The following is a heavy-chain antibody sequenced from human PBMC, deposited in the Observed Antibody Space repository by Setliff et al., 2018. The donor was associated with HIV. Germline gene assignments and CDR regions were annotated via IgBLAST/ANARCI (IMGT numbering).Heavy chain of an antibody. CDR2: INHSGGT. D-gene: IGHD3-16*01. V-gene: IGHV4-34*01. CDR1: GGSFSGYY. Sequence: PSETLSLTCAVYGGSFSGYYWSWIRQPPGKGLEWIGEINHSGGTYYNPSLKTRVTISLDTSKNQFSLNLSSVTAADTAVYYCVRGGSWGIIWGQGTVVTVS. J-gene: IGHJ3*02. CDR3: VRGGSWGII.